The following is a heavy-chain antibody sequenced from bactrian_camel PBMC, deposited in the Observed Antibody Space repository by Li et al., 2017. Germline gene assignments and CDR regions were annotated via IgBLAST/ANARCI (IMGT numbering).Heavy chain of an antibody. Sequence: HVQLVESGGGSAQAGGSLTLSCVVYGSPWHCYRMGWFRLAPGKDREAVAEIDPRYSLTSYAESVSGRFTVSKASAKDTVHLQMNSLKIEDTAMYFCAAAPGCGGSSASWRTTDYRLWGHGTQVTVS. CDR3: AAAPGCGGSSASWRTTDYRL. D-gene: IGHD1*01. CDR1: GSPWHCYR. V-gene: IGHV3S63*01. J-gene: IGHJ4*01. CDR2: IDPRYSLT.